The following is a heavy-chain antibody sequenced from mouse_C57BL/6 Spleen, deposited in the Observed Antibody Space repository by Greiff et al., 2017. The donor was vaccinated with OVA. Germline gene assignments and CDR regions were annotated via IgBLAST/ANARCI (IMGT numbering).Heavy chain of an antibody. CDR3: ASEGLYYGSSYD. V-gene: IGHV3-6*01. J-gene: IGHJ2*01. CDR2: ISYDGSN. CDR1: GYSITSGYY. D-gene: IGHD1-1*01. Sequence: VQLKESGPGLVKPSQSLSLTCSVTGYSITSGYYWNWIRQFPGNKLEWMGYISYDGSNNYNPSLKNRISITRDTSKNQFFLKLNSVTTEDTATYYCASEGLYYGSSYDWGQGTTLTVSS.